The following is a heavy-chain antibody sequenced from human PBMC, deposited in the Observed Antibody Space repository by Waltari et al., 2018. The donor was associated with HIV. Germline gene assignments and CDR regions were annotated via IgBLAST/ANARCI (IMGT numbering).Heavy chain of an antibody. D-gene: IGHD4-17*01. J-gene: IGHJ6*02. CDR2: ISASGRAT. V-gene: IGHV3-23*01. CDR1: GFPFSDYA. Sequence: QLLESGGGLIQPGGSLRLSCAASGFPFSDYAMSWVRQPPGKGLEWVSAISASGRATYYADSVKGRFTTSRDNSKNTLYLQMWSLRAEDTAVYYCAKEIMVGDVVYGMDVWGQGTTVTVSS. CDR3: AKEIMVGDVVYGMDV.